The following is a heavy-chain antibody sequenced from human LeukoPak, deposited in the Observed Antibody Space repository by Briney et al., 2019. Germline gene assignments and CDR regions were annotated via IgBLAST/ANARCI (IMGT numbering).Heavy chain of an antibody. CDR2: ISGSGGST. J-gene: IGHJ4*02. Sequence: GGSLRLSCAASGFTSSNYGMHWVRQAPGKGLEWVSAISGSGGSTYYADSVKGRFTISRDNSKNTLYLQMNSLRAEDTAVYYCAKDHPRGYSYGPLSYWGQGTLVTVSS. V-gene: IGHV3-23*01. D-gene: IGHD5-18*01. CDR1: GFTSSNYG. CDR3: AKDHPRGYSYGPLSY.